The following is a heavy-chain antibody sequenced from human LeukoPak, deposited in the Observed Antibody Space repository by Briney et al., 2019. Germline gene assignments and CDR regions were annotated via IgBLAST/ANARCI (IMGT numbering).Heavy chain of an antibody. J-gene: IGHJ3*02. CDR1: GYTFTDSY. CDR3: TRVLLTTGIGAFDI. Sequence: ASVKVSCKASGYTFTDSYIHWVRQAPGQGLEWMGWISGYNGDTTYAQKLQGRVTMTTDTSTSTAYMELRSLRSDDTAVYYCTRVLLTTGIGAFDIWGQGTMVTVSS. CDR2: ISGYNGDT. V-gene: IGHV1-18*04. D-gene: IGHD1-1*01.